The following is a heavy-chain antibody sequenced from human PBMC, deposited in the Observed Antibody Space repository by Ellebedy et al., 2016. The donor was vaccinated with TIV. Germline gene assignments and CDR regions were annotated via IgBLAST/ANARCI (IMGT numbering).Heavy chain of an antibody. J-gene: IGHJ6*03. D-gene: IGHD1-26*01. CDR1: GYTFTNYY. CDR2: ITPRGEST. V-gene: IGHV1-46*03. CDR3: GSGMTHPWFYIDV. Sequence: ASVKVSCXASGYTFTNYYVHWVRQAPGQGLKWMGIITPRGESTSYAQKFQGRVTMTRDTSTDTAYMELSSLRSDDTAVYYCGSGMTHPWFYIDVWGQGTTVTVS.